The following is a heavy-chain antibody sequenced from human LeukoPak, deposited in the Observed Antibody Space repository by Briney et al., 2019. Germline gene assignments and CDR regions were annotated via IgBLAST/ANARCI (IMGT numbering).Heavy chain of an antibody. CDR2: IIPIFGTA. V-gene: IGHV1-69*05. Sequence: ASVKVSCKASGYTFTGYYMHWVRQAPGQGLEWMGGIIPIFGTANYAQKFQGRVTITTDESTSTAYMELSSLRSEDTAVYYCARGAPNYDISPDYYYYMDVWGKGTTVTVSS. CDR3: ARGAPNYDISPDYYYYMDV. CDR1: GYTFTGYY. J-gene: IGHJ6*03. D-gene: IGHD3-9*01.